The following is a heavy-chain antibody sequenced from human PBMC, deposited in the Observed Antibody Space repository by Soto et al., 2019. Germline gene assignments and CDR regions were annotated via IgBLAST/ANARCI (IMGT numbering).Heavy chain of an antibody. CDR2: IIPIFGTA. CDR3: ARDQGDFWSGYHNLLAC. J-gene: IGHJ1*01. V-gene: IGHV1-69*13. Sequence: SVKVSCKASGGTFSSYAISWVRQAPGQGLEWMGGIIPIFGTANYAQKFQGRVTITADESTSTAYMELSSLRSEDTAAYYCARDQGDFWSGYHNLLACWGQGTLVTVSS. CDR1: GGTFSSYA. D-gene: IGHD3-3*01.